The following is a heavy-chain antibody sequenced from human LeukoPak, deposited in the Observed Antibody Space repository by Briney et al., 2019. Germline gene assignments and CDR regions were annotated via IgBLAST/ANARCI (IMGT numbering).Heavy chain of an antibody. J-gene: IGHJ4*02. Sequence: GSLRLSCAASGFTFSYNWMHRVRQAPGKGVVWVSRISSDGRTTHYADSVKGRFTISRDSAKNTLFLQMNDLRAEDTAVYYCLGYYSGSPNWGQGTLVTVSS. CDR2: ISSDGRTT. CDR3: LGYYSGSPN. D-gene: IGHD3-10*01. V-gene: IGHV3-74*01. CDR1: GFTFSYNW.